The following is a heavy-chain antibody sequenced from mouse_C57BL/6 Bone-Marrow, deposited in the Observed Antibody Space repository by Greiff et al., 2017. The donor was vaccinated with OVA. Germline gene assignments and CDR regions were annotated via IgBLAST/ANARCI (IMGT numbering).Heavy chain of an antibody. CDR3: ARRAIYYDYDGWYFDV. V-gene: IGHV1-64*01. CDR2: IHPNSGST. J-gene: IGHJ1*03. D-gene: IGHD2-4*01. CDR1: GYTFTSYW. Sequence: QVQLQQPGAELVKPGASVKLSCKASGYTFTSYWMHWVKQRPRQGLEWIGMIHPNSGSTNYNEKFKSKATLTVDKSSSTAYMQLSSLTSEDSAVYYCARRAIYYDYDGWYFDVWGTGTTVTVSS.